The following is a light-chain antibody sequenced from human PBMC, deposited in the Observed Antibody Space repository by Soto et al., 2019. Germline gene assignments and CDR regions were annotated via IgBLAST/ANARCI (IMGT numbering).Light chain of an antibody. V-gene: IGLV1-44*01. CDR3: AAWDDTLNGYV. CDR1: SSNIGSNP. J-gene: IGLJ1*01. Sequence: QSVLAQPPSASGTPGQRVPISCSGSSSNIGSNPVNWYQQLPGTAPKLLIYSNNQRPSGVPDRFSGSKSGTSASLAISGLQSEDEADFYCAAWDDTLNGYVFGTGTKVTVL. CDR2: SNN.